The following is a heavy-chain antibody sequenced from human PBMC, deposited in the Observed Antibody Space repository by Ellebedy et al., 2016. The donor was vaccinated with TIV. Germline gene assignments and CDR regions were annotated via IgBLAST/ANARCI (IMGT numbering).Heavy chain of an antibody. D-gene: IGHD3-10*02. V-gene: IGHV1-24*01. J-gene: IGHJ4*02. Sequence: ASVKVSCXASGYTFTGYYMHWVRQAPGQGLEWMGGFDPEDGETIYAQKFQGRVTMTEDTSTDTAYMELSSLRSEDTAVYYCASLFGPTDYWGQGTLVTVSS. CDR2: FDPEDGET. CDR3: ASLFGPTDY. CDR1: GYTFTGYY.